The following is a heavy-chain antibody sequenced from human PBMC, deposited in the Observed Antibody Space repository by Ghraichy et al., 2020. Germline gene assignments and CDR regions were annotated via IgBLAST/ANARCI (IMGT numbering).Heavy chain of an antibody. CDR3: AKDQKIESYYDFWSGYFAGMDV. V-gene: IGHV3-23*01. J-gene: IGHJ6*02. CDR1: GFTFSSYA. Sequence: GGSLRLSCAAFGFTFSSYAMSWVRQAPGKGLEWVSAISGSGGSTYYADSVKGRFTISRDNSKNTLYLQMNSLRAEDTAVYYCAKDQKIESYYDFWSGYFAGMDVWGQGTTVTVSS. CDR2: ISGSGGST. D-gene: IGHD3-3*01.